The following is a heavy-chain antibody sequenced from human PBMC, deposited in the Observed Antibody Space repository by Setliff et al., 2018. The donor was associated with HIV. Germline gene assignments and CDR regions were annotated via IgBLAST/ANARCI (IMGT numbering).Heavy chain of an antibody. CDR1: GGSINSYY. V-gene: IGHV4-59*08. Sequence: SETLSLTCSVSGGSINSYYWSWIRQPPGKGLEWVGYIYYSGSTYYNPSLKSRVTISADTSKSQFSLNLSSVTAADTAVYCCARKNRGAPAPFDYWGQGTLVTVSS. CDR2: IYYSGST. D-gene: IGHD6-25*01. CDR3: ARKNRGAPAPFDY. J-gene: IGHJ4*02.